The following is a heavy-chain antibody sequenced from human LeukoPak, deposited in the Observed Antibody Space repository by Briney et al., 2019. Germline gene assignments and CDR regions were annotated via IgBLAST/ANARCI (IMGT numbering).Heavy chain of an antibody. CDR2: IYYSGST. Sequence: SETVSLTCSVCGASISSYYWSWIRQPPGEVVEWIGYIYYSGSTNYNPSLKSRVTISVDTSKNQFSLRLSSVTAADTAVYYCARHRYYYDSSGYYYQPWGQGTLVTVSS. V-gene: IGHV4-59*13. J-gene: IGHJ5*02. D-gene: IGHD3-22*01. CDR1: GASISSYY. CDR3: ARHRYYYDSSGYYYQP.